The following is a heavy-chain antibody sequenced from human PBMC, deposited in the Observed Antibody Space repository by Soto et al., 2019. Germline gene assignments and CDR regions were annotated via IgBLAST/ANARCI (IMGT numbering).Heavy chain of an antibody. V-gene: IGHV4-34*01. J-gene: IGHJ5*02. D-gene: IGHD2-15*01. Sequence: PSYTLSLTCAFYVGSFSGYYWRWIRQPPGKGLEWIGEINHSGSTNYNPSLKSRVTISVDTSKNQFSLKLSSVTAADTAVYYCARGRDGVVVAARRHNWFDPWGQGTLVTVSS. CDR2: INHSGST. CDR3: ARGRDGVVVAARRHNWFDP. CDR1: VGSFSGYY.